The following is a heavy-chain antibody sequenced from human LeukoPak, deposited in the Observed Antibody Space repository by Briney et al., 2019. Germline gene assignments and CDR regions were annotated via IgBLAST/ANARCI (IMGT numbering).Heavy chain of an antibody. V-gene: IGHV3-30*02. CDR1: GFTFSSSA. J-gene: IGHJ4*02. Sequence: GGSLRLSCGASGFTFSSSAMHWVRQGPGKGLEWVAYIAHHGDNKYYADSVKGRFTISRDNSKGSLYLQMNSLRADDAAVYYCAKDGSWSCTDWGQGTLVRVSS. CDR2: IAHHGDNK. CDR3: AKDGSWSCTD. D-gene: IGHD2-8*02.